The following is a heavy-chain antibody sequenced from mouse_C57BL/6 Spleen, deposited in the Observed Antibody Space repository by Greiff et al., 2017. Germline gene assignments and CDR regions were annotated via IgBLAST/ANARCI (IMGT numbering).Heavy chain of an antibody. CDR3: TRARSTMITSPYFDY. D-gene: IGHD2-4*01. CDR1: GFTFSSYA. Sequence: EVHLVESGEGLVKPGGSLKLSCAASGFTFSSYAMSWVRQTPEKRLEWVAYISSGGDYIYYADTVKGRFTISRDTARNTLYLQMSSLKSEDTAMYYCTRARSTMITSPYFDYWGQGTTLTVSS. CDR2: ISSGGDYI. J-gene: IGHJ2*01. V-gene: IGHV5-9-1*02.